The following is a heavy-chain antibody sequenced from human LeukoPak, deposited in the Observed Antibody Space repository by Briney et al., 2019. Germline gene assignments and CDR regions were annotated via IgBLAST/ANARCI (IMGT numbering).Heavy chain of an antibody. CDR2: ISGYDGNT. D-gene: IGHD4-11*01. Sequence: ASLKVSCKASGYTFTNYGISWVRQAPGQGLEWMRWISGYDGNTNYGQKLQGRVTMTTDTYTSTAYMELRSLRSDDTALYFCARDPGTVSASRGYYYYMDVWGTGTTLIVSS. CDR3: ARDPGTVSASRGYYYYMDV. J-gene: IGHJ6*03. CDR1: GYTFTNYG. V-gene: IGHV1-18*01.